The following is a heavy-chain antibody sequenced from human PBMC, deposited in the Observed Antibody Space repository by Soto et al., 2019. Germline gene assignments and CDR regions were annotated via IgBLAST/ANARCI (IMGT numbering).Heavy chain of an antibody. V-gene: IGHV3-72*01. D-gene: IGHD1-7*01. CDR1: GLTFSDHY. CDR2: SRNKAKSYIT. J-gene: IGHJ4*02. CDR3: VRAARSGTTHFDY. Sequence: EVQLVESGGVLVQPGGSLRLSCVASGLTFSDHYMDWVRQAPGKGLEWVGRSRNKAKSYITDYAASVKGRFTISRDDSKSSVYLQMNSLETEDTAVYYCVRAARSGTTHFDYWGQGTLVTVSS.